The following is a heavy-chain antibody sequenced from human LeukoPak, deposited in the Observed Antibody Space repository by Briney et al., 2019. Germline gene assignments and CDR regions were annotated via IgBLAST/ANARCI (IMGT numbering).Heavy chain of an antibody. V-gene: IGHV3-33*01. CDR2: VWYDGTNI. D-gene: IGHD1-26*01. CDR3: ARGGYSGTYFFDY. Sequence: PGGSLRLSCAASGFTFSTYGMHWVRQAPGKGLEGVAVVWYDGTNIHYVDSVKGRFTISRDNSKSTLYLQMNSLTAEDTAVYYCARGGYSGTYFFDYWGQGTPVTVSS. J-gene: IGHJ4*02. CDR1: GFTFSTYG.